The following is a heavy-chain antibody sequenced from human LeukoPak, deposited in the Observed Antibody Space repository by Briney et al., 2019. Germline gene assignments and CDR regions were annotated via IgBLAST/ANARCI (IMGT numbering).Heavy chain of an antibody. D-gene: IGHD5-18*01. CDR1: GGSISSSSAY. J-gene: IGHJ4*02. CDR2: IYYSKNT. Sequence: PSETLSLTCTVSGGSISSSSAYWGWIRQPPGKGLEWIGSIYYSKNTYYNPSLKSRVTISADTSRNQFSLTLGSVSATDTAVYYCVSPRGFSYGYFDYWGQGTLVTVSS. V-gene: IGHV4-39*01. CDR3: VSPRGFSYGYFDY.